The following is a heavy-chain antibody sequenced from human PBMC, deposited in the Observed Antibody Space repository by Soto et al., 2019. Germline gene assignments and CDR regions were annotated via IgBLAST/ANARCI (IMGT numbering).Heavy chain of an antibody. CDR2: IRSKANSYAT. V-gene: IGHV3-73*01. CDR3: TTNVGYCSSTSCYSGHNYYYYYYMDG. Sequence: GGSLRLSCAASGFTFSGSAMHWVRQASGQGLEWVGRIRSKANSYATAYAASVKGRFTISRDDSKNTAYLQMNSLKTEDTAVYYCTTNVGYCSSTSCYSGHNYYYYYYMDGWGKGTKVTVPS. J-gene: IGHJ6*03. CDR1: GFTFSGSA. D-gene: IGHD2-2*01.